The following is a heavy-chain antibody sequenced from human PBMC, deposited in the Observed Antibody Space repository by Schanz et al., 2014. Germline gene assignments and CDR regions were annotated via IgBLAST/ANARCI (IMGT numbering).Heavy chain of an antibody. J-gene: IGHJ4*02. CDR3: ARDGVDAAAGGNY. D-gene: IGHD6-13*01. Sequence: QVQLVQSGAEVKKPGASVKVSCKASGYTFTSYSMHWVRQAPGQGLEWVGWISPYTGNTHYFDKMEGRVTMTTDTSTSTVYMELSSLRSEDTAVYYCARDGVDAAAGGNYWGQGTLVTVSS. V-gene: IGHV1-46*03. CDR2: ISPYTGNT. CDR1: GYTFTSYS.